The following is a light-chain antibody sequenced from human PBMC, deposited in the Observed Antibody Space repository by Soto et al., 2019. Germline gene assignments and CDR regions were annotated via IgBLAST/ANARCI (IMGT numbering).Light chain of an antibody. CDR2: DDD. CDR1: TSDVGGNYVSWY. Sequence: QSALTQPASVSGSPGQSITISCTGTTSDVGGNYVSWYVSWYQQHPGKVPKLMIYDDDDRPSGVSNRFSGYKSGNTASLTISRLQDDDEADYYRSSYASPRAVVFGGGTKLTVL. V-gene: IGLV2-14*03. J-gene: IGLJ2*01. CDR3: SSYASPRAVV.